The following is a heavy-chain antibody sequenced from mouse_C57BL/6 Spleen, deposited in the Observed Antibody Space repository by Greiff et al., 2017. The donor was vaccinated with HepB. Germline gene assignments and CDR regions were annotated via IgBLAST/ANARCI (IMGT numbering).Heavy chain of an antibody. Sequence: VQLQQSGAELARPGASVKLSCKASGYTFTSYGISWVKQRTGQGLEWIGEIYPRSGNTYYNEKFKGKATLTADKSSSTAYMELRSLTSEDSAVYFCARGEYCGSSYAMDYWGQGTSVTVSS. CDR3: ARGEYCGSSYAMDY. V-gene: IGHV1-81*01. CDR2: IYPRSGNT. CDR1: GYTFTSYG. J-gene: IGHJ4*01. D-gene: IGHD1-1*01.